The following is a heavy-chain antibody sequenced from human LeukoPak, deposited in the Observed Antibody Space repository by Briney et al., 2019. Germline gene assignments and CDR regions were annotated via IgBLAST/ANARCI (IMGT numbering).Heavy chain of an antibody. V-gene: IGHV3-20*04. CDR1: GFTFDDYG. D-gene: IGHD3-22*01. Sequence: PGGSLRLSCAASGFTFDDYGMSWVRQAPGKGLEWVSGINWNGGSTGYADSVKGRFTISRDNAKNSLYLQMNSPRAEDTALYYCARGRSYYDSSGYTLGFDPWGQGTLVTVSS. CDR2: INWNGGST. CDR3: ARGRSYYDSSGYTLGFDP. J-gene: IGHJ5*02.